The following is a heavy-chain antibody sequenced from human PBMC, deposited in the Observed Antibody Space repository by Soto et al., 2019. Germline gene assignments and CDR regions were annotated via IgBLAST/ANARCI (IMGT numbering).Heavy chain of an antibody. V-gene: IGHV3-48*02. D-gene: IGHD6-19*01. CDR2: ISSSSSTI. J-gene: IGHJ6*02. CDR3: GRGGRGAGTSVYYYCGMDV. CDR1: GLTFSSYS. Sequence: GGSLRLSCAASGLTFSSYSMNWVRQAPGKGMEWVSYISSSSSTIYYADSVKGRFTISRDNAKNSLYLQMNSLRDEDTAVYYCGRGGRGAGTSVYYYCGMDVWGQGTTVTVS.